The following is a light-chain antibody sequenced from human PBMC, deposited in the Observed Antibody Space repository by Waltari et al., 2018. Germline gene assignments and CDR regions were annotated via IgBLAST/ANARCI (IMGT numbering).Light chain of an antibody. CDR2: KDT. CDR3: QSADTDNFGSYRF. CDR1: ALSRQH. V-gene: IGLV3-25*03. Sequence: SSELTQPPSVSVSPGQTATITCSGDALSRQHVHWYQQKPGKAPILVIHKDTERPSGIPERFSAVTSGPTVSLIIAGVQAEDEADYYCQSADTDNFGSYRFFGAGTKLTVL. J-gene: IGLJ2*01.